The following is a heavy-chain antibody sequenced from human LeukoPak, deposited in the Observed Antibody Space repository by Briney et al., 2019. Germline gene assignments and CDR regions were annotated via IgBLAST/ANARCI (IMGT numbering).Heavy chain of an antibody. CDR3: ARDRRVLLWFGELTTYFDY. J-gene: IGHJ4*02. CDR1: GFTFSSYW. CDR2: IKQDGSEK. Sequence: GGSLRLSCAPSGFTFSSYWMSWVRQAPGKGLEWVANIKQDGSEKYYVDSVKGRFTISRDNAKNSLYLQMNSLRAEDTAVYYCARDRRVLLWFGELTTYFDYWGQGTLVTVSS. D-gene: IGHD3-10*01. V-gene: IGHV3-7*01.